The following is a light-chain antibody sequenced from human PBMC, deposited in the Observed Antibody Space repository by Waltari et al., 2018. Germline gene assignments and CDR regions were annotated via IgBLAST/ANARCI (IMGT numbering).Light chain of an antibody. CDR1: SSDVGFYQY. CDR3: CSYAGSYTFI. Sequence: QSALTQPRSVSGSPGQSVTISCTGTSSDVGFYQYISWYQQHPGQAPKLMIYDVDKRPSGVPDRFSGSKSGNTASLTISGLQAEDEADYYCCSYAGSYTFIFGGGTKLTVL. J-gene: IGLJ2*01. V-gene: IGLV2-11*01. CDR2: DVD.